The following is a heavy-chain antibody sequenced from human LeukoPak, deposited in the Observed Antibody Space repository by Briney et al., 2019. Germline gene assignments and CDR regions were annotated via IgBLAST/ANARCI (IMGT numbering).Heavy chain of an antibody. J-gene: IGHJ3*02. Sequence: GGSLRLSCAASGFTFSSYAMSWVRQAPGKGLEWVSAISGSGGSTYYADSVKGRFTISRDNSKNTLYLQMNSLRAEDTAVYYCANIVGARVDAFDIWGQGTMVTVSS. CDR2: ISGSGGST. D-gene: IGHD1-26*01. CDR3: ANIVGARVDAFDI. CDR1: GFTFSSYA. V-gene: IGHV3-23*01.